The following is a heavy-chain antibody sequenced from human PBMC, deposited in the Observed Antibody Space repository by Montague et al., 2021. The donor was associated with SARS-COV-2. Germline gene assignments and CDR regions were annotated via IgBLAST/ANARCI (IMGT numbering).Heavy chain of an antibody. CDR1: GGSTASHY. D-gene: IGHD2-15*01. J-gene: IGHJ3*01. V-gene: IGHV4-59*08. CDR2: VYYNGDT. Sequence: SETLSLTCTVSGGSTASHYWNWFRHSPGKRPEWIGYVYYNGDTKYNPPLQSRVTISIDTSDNQFSLRLNSVTAADTAAYFCGRGWALDPWGQGRLVTVSS. CDR3: GRGWALDP.